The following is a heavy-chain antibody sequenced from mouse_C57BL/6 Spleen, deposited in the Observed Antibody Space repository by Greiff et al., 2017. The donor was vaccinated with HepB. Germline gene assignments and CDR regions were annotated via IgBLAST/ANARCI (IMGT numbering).Heavy chain of an antibody. V-gene: IGHV1-55*01. J-gene: IGHJ3*01. Sequence: QVQLQQPGAELVKPGASVKMSCKASGYTFTSYWITWVKQRPGQGLEWIGDIYPGSGSTNYNEKFKSKATLTVDTSSSKAYMPLRSLTSEDSAVYSCAYYDGFPLFAYWGQGTLVTVSA. CDR2: IYPGSGST. CDR1: GYTFTSYW. CDR3: AYYDGFPLFAY. D-gene: IGHD2-3*01.